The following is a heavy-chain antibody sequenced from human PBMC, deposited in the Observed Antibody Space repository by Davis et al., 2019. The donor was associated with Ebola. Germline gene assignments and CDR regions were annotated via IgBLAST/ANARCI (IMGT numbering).Heavy chain of an antibody. D-gene: IGHD6-6*01. CDR2: ISYDGSNK. CDR3: ARDPRGAARPDYYYMDV. J-gene: IGHJ6*03. V-gene: IGHV3-30-3*01. Sequence: PGGSLRLSCAASGFTFSSYAMHWVRQAPGKGLEWVAVISYDGSNKYYADSVKGRFTISRDNSKNTLYLQMNSLRAEDTAVYYCARDPRGAARPDYYYMDVWGKGTTVTVSS. CDR1: GFTFSSYA.